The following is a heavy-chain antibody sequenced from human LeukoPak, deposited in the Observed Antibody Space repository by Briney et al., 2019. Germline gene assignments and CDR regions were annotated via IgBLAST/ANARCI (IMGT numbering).Heavy chain of an antibody. D-gene: IGHD7-27*01. CDR2: INHSGST. Sequence: SETLSLTCAVYGGSFSGYYWSWIRQPPGKGLEWIGEINHSGSTNYNPSLKSRVTISVDTSKNQFSLKLSSVTAADTAVYYCAREHTIPLGIRLWYFDLWGRGTLVTVSS. V-gene: IGHV4-34*01. J-gene: IGHJ2*01. CDR1: GGSFSGYY. CDR3: AREHTIPLGIRLWYFDL.